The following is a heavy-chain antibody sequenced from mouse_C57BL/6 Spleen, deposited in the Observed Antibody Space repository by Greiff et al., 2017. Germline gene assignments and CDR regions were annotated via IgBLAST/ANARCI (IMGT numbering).Heavy chain of an antibody. D-gene: IGHD2-4*01. CDR2: INPNNGGT. V-gene: IGHV1-18*01. CDR3: ARWDYDEAYAMDY. J-gene: IGHJ4*01. CDR1: GYTFTDYN. Sequence: VQLQQSGPELVKPGASVKIPCKASGYTFTDYNMDWVKQSHGKSLEWIGDINPNNGGTIYNQKFKGKATLTVDKSSSTAYMELRSLTSEDTAVYYCARWDYDEAYAMDYWGQGTSVTVSS.